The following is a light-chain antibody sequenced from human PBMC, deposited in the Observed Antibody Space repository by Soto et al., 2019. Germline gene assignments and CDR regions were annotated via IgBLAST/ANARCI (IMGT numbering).Light chain of an antibody. Sequence: QSVLTQPASVSGSTGQSITISCTGTSSDVGGYNYVSWYQQHPGKAPKLMIYDVNNRPSGVSDRFSGSKSGNTASLTISEVQADDEADYFCSSYTSSNTLYVLGAGTKVTVL. CDR2: DVN. V-gene: IGLV2-14*01. J-gene: IGLJ1*01. CDR3: SSYTSSNTLYV. CDR1: SSDVGGYNY.